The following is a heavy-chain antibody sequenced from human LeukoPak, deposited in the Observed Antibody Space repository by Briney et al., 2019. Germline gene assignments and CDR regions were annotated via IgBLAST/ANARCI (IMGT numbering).Heavy chain of an antibody. J-gene: IGHJ4*02. CDR2: IRCDGSNK. CDR3: AKDTPRGYSSSWYEFDY. CDR1: GFTFSSYG. Sequence: PGGSLRLSCAASGFTFSSYGMHWVRQAPGKGLEWVAFIRCDGSNKYYADSVKGRFTISRDNSKNTLYLQMNSLRAEDTAVYYCAKDTPRGYSSSWYEFDYWGQGTLVTVSS. D-gene: IGHD6-13*01. V-gene: IGHV3-30*02.